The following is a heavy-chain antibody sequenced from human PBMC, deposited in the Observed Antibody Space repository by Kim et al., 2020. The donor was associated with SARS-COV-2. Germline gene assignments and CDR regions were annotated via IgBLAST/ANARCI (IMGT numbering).Heavy chain of an antibody. CDR1: GFTFSSYS. CDR3: ARERRPGTYYDILTGGDY. V-gene: IGHV3-48*02. Sequence: GGSLRLSCAASGFTFSSYSMNWVRQAPGKGLEWVSYISSSSSTIYYADSVKGRFTISRDNAKNSLYLQMNSLRDEDTAVYYCARERRPGTYYDILTGGDYWGQGTLVTVSS. CDR2: ISSSSSTI. J-gene: IGHJ4*02. D-gene: IGHD3-9*01.